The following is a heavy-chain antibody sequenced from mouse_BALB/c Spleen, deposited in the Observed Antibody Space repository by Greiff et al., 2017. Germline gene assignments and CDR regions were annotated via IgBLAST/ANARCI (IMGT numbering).Heavy chain of an antibody. J-gene: IGHJ4*01. CDR1: GFSLTSYG. CDR2: IWSGGST. D-gene: IGHD6-5*01. Sequence: VQLQQSGPGLVQPSQSLSITCTVSGFSLTSYGVHWVRQSPGKGLEWLGVIWSGGSTDYNAAFISRLSISKDNSKSQVFFKMNSLQANDTAIYYCASAYEDYYAMDYWGQGTSVTVSS. V-gene: IGHV2-2*02. CDR3: ASAYEDYYAMDY.